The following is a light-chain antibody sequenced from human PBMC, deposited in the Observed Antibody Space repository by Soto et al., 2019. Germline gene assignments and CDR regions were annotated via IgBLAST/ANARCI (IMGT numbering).Light chain of an antibody. CDR2: GAS. CDR3: HQYGTSPFT. CDR1: QSVSSRF. J-gene: IGKJ3*01. V-gene: IGKV3-20*01. Sequence: DIELTQSPGTLSLSPGERATLSCRASQSVSSRFLAWYQHKSGQAPRLLIYGASSRAAGISDRFRGSGSGTDFSLTIAGLEPEDFAVYYCHQYGTSPFTFGPGTKVDI.